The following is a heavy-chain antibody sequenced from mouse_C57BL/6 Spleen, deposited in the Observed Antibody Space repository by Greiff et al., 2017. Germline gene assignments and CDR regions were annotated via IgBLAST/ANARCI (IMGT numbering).Heavy chain of an antibody. CDR1: GYTFTDYE. D-gene: IGHD2-1*01. CDR3: TRGGNYSAWFAY. CDR2: IDPETGGT. V-gene: IGHV1-15*01. J-gene: IGHJ3*01. Sequence: VQLQQSGAELVRPGASVTLSCKASGYTFTDYEMNWVKQTPVHGLEWIGAIDPETGGTAYNQKFKGKAILTADKSSSTAYMELRSLTSEDSAVYYCTRGGNYSAWFAYWGQGTLVTVSA.